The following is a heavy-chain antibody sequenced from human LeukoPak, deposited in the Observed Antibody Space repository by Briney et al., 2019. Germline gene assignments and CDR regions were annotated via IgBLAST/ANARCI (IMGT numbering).Heavy chain of an antibody. CDR2: IIPILGIA. CDR1: GGTFSSYA. V-gene: IGHV1-69*04. Sequence: SVKVSCKASGGTFSSYAISWARQAPGQGLEWMGRIIPILGIANYAQKFQGRVTITADKSTSTAYMELSSLRSEDTAVYYCARTTCSSTSCYIDYWGQGTLVTVSS. D-gene: IGHD2-2*02. J-gene: IGHJ4*02. CDR3: ARTTCSSTSCYIDY.